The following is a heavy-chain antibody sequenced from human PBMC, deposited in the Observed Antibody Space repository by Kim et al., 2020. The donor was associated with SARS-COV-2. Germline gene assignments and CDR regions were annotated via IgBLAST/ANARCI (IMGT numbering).Heavy chain of an antibody. CDR2: TYYRSKWYN. CDR3: ARGTMVRGAFLGYYFDY. D-gene: IGHD3-10*01. CDR1: GDSVSSNSAA. J-gene: IGHJ4*02. V-gene: IGHV6-1*01. Sequence: SQTLSLTCAISGDSVSSNSAAWNWIRQSPSRGLEWLGRTYYRSKWYNDYAVSVKSRITINPDTSKNQFSLQLNSVTPEDTAVYYCARGTMVRGAFLGYYFDYWGQGTLVTVSS.